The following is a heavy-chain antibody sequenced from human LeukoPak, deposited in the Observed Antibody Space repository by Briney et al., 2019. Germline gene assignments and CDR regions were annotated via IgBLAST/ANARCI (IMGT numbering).Heavy chain of an antibody. CDR3: ARLITDYYDSSGYCYYFDY. CDR2: IYSGGST. Sequence: GGFLRLSCAASGFTFSSYSMNWVRQAPGKGLEWVSVIYSGGSTYYADSVKGRFTISRDNSKNTLYLQMNSLRAEDTAVYYCARLITDYYDSSGYCYYFDYWGQGTLVTVSS. CDR1: GFTFSSYS. J-gene: IGHJ4*02. D-gene: IGHD3-22*01. V-gene: IGHV3-53*01.